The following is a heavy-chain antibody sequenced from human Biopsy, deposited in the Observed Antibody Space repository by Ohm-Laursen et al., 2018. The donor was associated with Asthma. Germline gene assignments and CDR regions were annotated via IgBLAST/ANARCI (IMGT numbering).Heavy chain of an antibody. D-gene: IGHD2-2*01. CDR2: INSVFGTT. J-gene: IGHJ4*02. V-gene: IGHV1-69*01. CDR1: GGTFNTYV. CDR3: ARKAGSCISRTCYSLDF. Sequence: SSVKVSCKSLGGTFNTYVIGWVRQAPGQGPEWMGGINSVFGTTTYPQKFQYRVTITADDSTSTVYMELSSLRSEDTAVYYCARKAGSCISRTCYSLDFWGQGTLVTVSS.